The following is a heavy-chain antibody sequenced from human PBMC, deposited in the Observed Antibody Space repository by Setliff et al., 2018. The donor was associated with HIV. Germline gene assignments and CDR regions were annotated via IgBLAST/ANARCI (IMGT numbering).Heavy chain of an antibody. CDR2: IDCGSI. Sequence: SETLSLTCTLSGDSINRYGHVWGWIRQPPGKTLEWIGNIDCGSIYYNASVQSRLTISIDMSNNHLFLHLKSVAAADTAVYYCASRGPDSAWSFDKWGPGILVTVSS. D-gene: IGHD6-19*01. CDR1: GDSINRYGHV. V-gene: IGHV4-39*01. J-gene: IGHJ4*02. CDR3: ASRGPDSAWSFDK.